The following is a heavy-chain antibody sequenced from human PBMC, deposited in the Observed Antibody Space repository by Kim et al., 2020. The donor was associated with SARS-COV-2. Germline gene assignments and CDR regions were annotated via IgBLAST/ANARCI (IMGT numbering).Heavy chain of an antibody. CDR2: IYHSGST. V-gene: IGHV4-30-2*01. D-gene: IGHD6-6*01. Sequence: SETLSLTCAVSGDSISSGGYSWSWIRQPPGKGLEWIGYIYHSGSTYYNPSLKSRVTISVDRSKNQFSLKLSSVTAADTAVYYCARVSLAARRSYYFDYWGQGTLVTVSS. CDR3: ARVSLAARRSYYFDY. J-gene: IGHJ4*02. CDR1: GDSISSGGYS.